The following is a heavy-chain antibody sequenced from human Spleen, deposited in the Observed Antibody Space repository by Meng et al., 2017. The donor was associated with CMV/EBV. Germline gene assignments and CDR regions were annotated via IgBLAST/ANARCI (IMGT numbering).Heavy chain of an antibody. CDR3: VRDLVGNRDY. J-gene: IGHJ4*02. V-gene: IGHV3-74*01. D-gene: IGHD1-14*01. Sequence: EVQLVESGVGLVRPWGSLELSCTDSGFTCSDYWMHWVRQVPGEGLVWVSRIDTDGTITSYADSVKGRFTISRDNAKNTLYLQMNSLRAGDSGVYYCVRDLVGNRDYWGQGTLVTVSS. CDR1: GFTCSDYW. CDR2: IDTDGTIT.